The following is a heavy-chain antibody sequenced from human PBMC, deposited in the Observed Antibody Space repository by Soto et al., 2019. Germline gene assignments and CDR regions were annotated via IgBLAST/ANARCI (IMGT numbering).Heavy chain of an antibody. Sequence: QVQLVQSGAEVKKPGASVKVSCKASGYTFTNYAMHWVRQAPGQRLEWMGWINAAIGNTKYSQKFQGSVTITRDTSANTAYMELSNLSSEDTAVYYCARRNVYGSGSYSFDYWGQGTLVTVSS. CDR2: INAAIGNT. V-gene: IGHV1-3*01. D-gene: IGHD3-10*01. CDR1: GYTFTNYA. CDR3: ARRNVYGSGSYSFDY. J-gene: IGHJ4*02.